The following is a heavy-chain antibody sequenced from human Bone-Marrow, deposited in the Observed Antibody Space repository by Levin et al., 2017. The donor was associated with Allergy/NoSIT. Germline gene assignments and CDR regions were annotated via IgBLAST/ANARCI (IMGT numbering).Heavy chain of an antibody. D-gene: IGHD6-25*01. J-gene: IGHJ3*02. CDR2: ISSTDTSI. V-gene: IGHV3-11*01. CDR3: AGVYGSEETFDI. CDR1: GFTFSDYF. Sequence: GGSLRLSCAASGFTFSDYFMSRIRQAPGKGLEWISYISSTDTSIHYADSVKGRFTISRDNAKNSLYLQMNSLRAEDTAVYFCAGVYGSEETFDIWGQGTMVTVSS.